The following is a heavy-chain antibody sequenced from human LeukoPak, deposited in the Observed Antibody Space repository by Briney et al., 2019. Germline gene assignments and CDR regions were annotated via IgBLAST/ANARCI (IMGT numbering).Heavy chain of an antibody. V-gene: IGHV1-46*01. D-gene: IGHD2-21*02. CDR1: GYPFTSYY. J-gene: IGHJ4*02. CDR3: ARVAPYCGGDCYGPFGY. Sequence: WASVKVSCKASGYPFTSYYMHWVRQAPGQGLEWMGIINPSGGSTSYAQKFQGRVTMTRDMSTSTVYMELSSLRSEGTAVYYCARVAPYCGGDCYGPFGYWGQGTLVTVSS. CDR2: INPSGGST.